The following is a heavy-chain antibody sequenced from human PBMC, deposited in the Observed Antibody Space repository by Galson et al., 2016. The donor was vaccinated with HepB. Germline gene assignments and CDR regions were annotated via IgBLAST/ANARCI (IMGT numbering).Heavy chain of an antibody. J-gene: IGHJ5*02. CDR1: GFTFSRYA. V-gene: IGHV3-30*04. CDR2: VTYDGTNA. D-gene: IGHD2-21*02. Sequence: SLRLSCAASGFTFSRYAMHWVRQAPGKGPEWVALVTYDGTNAYYTDAVKGRFTISRDNSKNMVYLQMDSLRTEDTAIYYCARDHKEVTVEKYIHNRLDPWGQGTLVTVSS. CDR3: ARDHKEVTVEKYIHNRLDP.